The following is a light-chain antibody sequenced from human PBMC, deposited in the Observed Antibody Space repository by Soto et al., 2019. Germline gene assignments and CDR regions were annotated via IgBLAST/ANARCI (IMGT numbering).Light chain of an antibody. Sequence: IVMTQSPATLSVSPGERVTLSCRPGQSVSSSLAWYQQKPGQAPRLLIYDASTRATGVPARFSGSGSGKELTLTISSLQTEDFTVYYCQQYDNWLWTFGQGTKVEIK. V-gene: IGKV3-15*01. CDR1: QSVSSS. CDR2: DAS. J-gene: IGKJ1*01. CDR3: QQYDNWLWT.